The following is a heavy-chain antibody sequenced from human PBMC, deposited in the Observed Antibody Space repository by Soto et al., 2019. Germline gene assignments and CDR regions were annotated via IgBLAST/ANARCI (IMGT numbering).Heavy chain of an antibody. CDR3: ASQTVTNPYYYYYGMDV. CDR2: ISGSGGST. J-gene: IGHJ6*02. D-gene: IGHD4-17*01. CDR1: GFTSSSYA. Sequence: GGSLRLSCAASGFTSSSYAMSWVRQAPGKGLEWVSAISGSGGSTYYADSVKGRFTISRDNSKNTLYLQMNSLRAEDAAVYYCASQTVTNPYYYYYGMDVWGQGTTVTVSS. V-gene: IGHV3-23*01.